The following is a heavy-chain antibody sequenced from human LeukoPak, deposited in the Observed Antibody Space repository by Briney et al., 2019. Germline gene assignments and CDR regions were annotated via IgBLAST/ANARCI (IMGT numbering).Heavy chain of an antibody. CDR3: AREAIHPYYGSGNGFDY. D-gene: IGHD3-10*01. CDR1: GFTFTDHY. Sequence: GGSLRLSCAASGFTFTDHYMSWVRQAPGKGLEWVSYISSGGDIIYYADSVKGRFTVSRDNAKNSLFLQMNSLRAEDTAVYYCAREAIHPYYGSGNGFDYWGQGTLVTVSS. J-gene: IGHJ4*02. V-gene: IGHV3-11*01. CDR2: ISSGGDII.